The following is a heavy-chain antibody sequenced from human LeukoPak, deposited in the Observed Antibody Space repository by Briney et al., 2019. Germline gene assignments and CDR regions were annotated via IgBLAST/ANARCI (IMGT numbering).Heavy chain of an antibody. CDR1: GGSIITSSYH. CDR3: ARQKYDVLTGLLDY. J-gene: IGHJ4*02. D-gene: IGHD3-9*01. CDR2: IYYSGRT. Sequence: SETLSLTCIVSGGSIITSSYHWGWIRQPPGKGLEWIGSIYYSGRTYYNPSLHSRVTISVDTPKNHFSLRLSSVTAADTAVYYCARQKYDVLTGLLDYWGQGNLVIVSS. V-gene: IGHV4-39*01.